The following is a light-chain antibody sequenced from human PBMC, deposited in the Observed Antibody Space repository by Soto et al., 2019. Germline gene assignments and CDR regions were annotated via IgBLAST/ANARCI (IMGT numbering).Light chain of an antibody. CDR2: GAS. J-gene: IGKJ2*01. CDR3: QQSYRTPYT. V-gene: IGKV3-15*01. CDR1: QSVRSN. Sequence: EVELTQSPDILSVSPGETATLSCRASQSVRSNLAWYQQKPGQAPRLLIYGASTRATGIPARFSGSGSGTDFTLTISSLQPEDFATYYCQQSYRTPYTFGQGTKLETK.